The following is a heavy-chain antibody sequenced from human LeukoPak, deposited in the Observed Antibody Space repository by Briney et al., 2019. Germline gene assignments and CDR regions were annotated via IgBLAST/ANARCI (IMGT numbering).Heavy chain of an antibody. V-gene: IGHV3-30-3*01. J-gene: IGHJ4*02. Sequence: PGRSLRLSCAASGFTFSSYAMHWVRQAPGKGLEWVAVISYDGSNKYYADSVKGRFTISRDNSKNTLYLQMNSLRAEDTAVYYCARGSSWFELFDYWGQGTLVTVSS. CDR2: ISYDGSNK. D-gene: IGHD6-13*01. CDR1: GFTFSSYA. CDR3: ARGSSWFELFDY.